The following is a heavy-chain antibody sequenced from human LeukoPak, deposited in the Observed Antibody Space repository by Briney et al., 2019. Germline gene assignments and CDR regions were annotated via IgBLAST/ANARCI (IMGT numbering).Heavy chain of an antibody. J-gene: IGHJ4*02. CDR3: ARDTSSIFDY. D-gene: IGHD6-6*01. Sequence: PSETLSLTCTVSGGSISSYYWSWIRQPAGKGREWIGRIYTSGSTNYNPSLKSRVTISVDKSKNQFSLKLSFVTAADTAVYYCARDTSSIFDYWGQGTLVTVSS. CDR2: IYTSGST. V-gene: IGHV4-4*07. CDR1: GGSISSYY.